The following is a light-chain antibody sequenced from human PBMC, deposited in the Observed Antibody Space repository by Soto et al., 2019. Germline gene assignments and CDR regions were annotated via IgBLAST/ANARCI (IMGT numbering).Light chain of an antibody. J-gene: IGLJ2*01. CDR1: SSDVGGYNY. Sequence: QSALTQPASVSGSPGQSITISCTGTSSDVGGYNYVSWYQQHPGKAPKLMIYEVSNRPSGVSNRFSGSKSGNTASLTISGLQAEDEADYYCSSYTSSSPVVFGGGTKLIVL. V-gene: IGLV2-14*01. CDR3: SSYTSSSPVV. CDR2: EVS.